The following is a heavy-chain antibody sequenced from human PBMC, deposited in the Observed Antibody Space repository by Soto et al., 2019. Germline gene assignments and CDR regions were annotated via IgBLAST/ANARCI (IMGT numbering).Heavy chain of an antibody. V-gene: IGHV6-1*01. CDR2: TYYRSKWYN. J-gene: IGHJ4*02. Sequence: QSQTLSLTCAISGDSVSSNSAAWNWIRQSPSRGLEWLGRTYYRSKWYNDYAVSVKSRITINPDTSKNQFSLQLNSVTPEDTAGYYCAREPRIYYGSGSYYDYWGQGTLVTVSS. CDR3: AREPRIYYGSGSYYDY. D-gene: IGHD3-10*01. CDR1: GDSVSSNSAA.